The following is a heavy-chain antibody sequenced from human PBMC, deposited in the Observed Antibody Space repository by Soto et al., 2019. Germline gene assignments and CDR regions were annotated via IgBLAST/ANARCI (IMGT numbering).Heavy chain of an antibody. V-gene: IGHV4-34*01. CDR1: GGSFSGYY. J-gene: IGHJ4*02. CDR2: INHSGST. D-gene: IGHD6-19*01. CDR3: ARPFAAQTVVGFDF. Sequence: KPSETLSLTCAVYGGSFSGYYWSWIRQPPGKGLEWIGEINHSGSTNYNPSLKSRVTISVDTSKNQFSLKLSSVTAADTAVYYCARPFAAQTVVGFDFWGQGLLVTVSS.